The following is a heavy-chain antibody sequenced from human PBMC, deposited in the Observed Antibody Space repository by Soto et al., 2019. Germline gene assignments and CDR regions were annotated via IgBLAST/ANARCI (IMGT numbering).Heavy chain of an antibody. CDR1: GGTFSSYA. V-gene: IGHV1-69*13. J-gene: IGHJ4*02. CDR3: AKSDTAMEEFDY. D-gene: IGHD5-18*01. Sequence: ASVKVSCKASGGTFSSYAISWVRQAPGQGLEWMGGIIPIFGTANYAQKFQGRVTITADESTSTAYMELSSLRSEDTAVYYCAKSDTAMEEFDYWGQGTLVTVS. CDR2: IIPIFGTA.